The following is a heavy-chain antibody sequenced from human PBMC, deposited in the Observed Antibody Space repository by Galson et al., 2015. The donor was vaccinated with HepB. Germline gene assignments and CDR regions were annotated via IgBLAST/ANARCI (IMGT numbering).Heavy chain of an antibody. Sequence: SVKVSCKASGYTFTSYYMHWVRQAPGQGLEWMGIINPSGGSTSYAQKFQGRVTMTRDTSTSTVYMELSSLRSEDTAVYYCARDALLLKLGMDVWGQGTTVTVSS. J-gene: IGHJ6*02. V-gene: IGHV1-46*01. CDR3: ARDALLLKLGMDV. CDR1: GYTFTSYY. D-gene: IGHD2-21*02. CDR2: INPSGGST.